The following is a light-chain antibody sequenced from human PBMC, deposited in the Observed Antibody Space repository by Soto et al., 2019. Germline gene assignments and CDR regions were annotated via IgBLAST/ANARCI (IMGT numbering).Light chain of an antibody. Sequence: EIVLTQSPGTLSLSPGERATLSCRASQSVSSSYLAWYQQKPGQAPRLLIYGASSRATGIPDRFNGGGSGTDFTITISRLEPEDFAVYYCQRYGSSLFTFGPGTKLDIK. CDR2: GAS. CDR3: QRYGSSLFT. J-gene: IGKJ3*01. CDR1: QSVSSSY. V-gene: IGKV3-20*01.